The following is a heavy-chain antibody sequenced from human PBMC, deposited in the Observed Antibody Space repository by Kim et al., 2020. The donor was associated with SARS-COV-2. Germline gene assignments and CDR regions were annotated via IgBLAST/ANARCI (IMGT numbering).Heavy chain of an antibody. V-gene: IGHV5-51*01. CDR3: ASNLAVVAASGSTYDI. CDR2: IYPANSET. Sequence: GESLKISCKGSGYTFTRNWIGWVRQMPGKGLEWMGFIYPANSETRYSPSFQGQVTISADKSISTAYVQWNSLKASDTAMYYCASNLAVVAASGSTYDIWGQGTMVTVSS. J-gene: IGHJ3*02. D-gene: IGHD3-10*01. CDR1: GYTFTRNW.